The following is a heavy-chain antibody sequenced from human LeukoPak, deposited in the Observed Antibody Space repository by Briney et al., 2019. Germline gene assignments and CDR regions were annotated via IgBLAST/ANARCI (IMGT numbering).Heavy chain of an antibody. Sequence: VXVSCKASGYTFTSYYMHWVRQAPGQGLEWMGIINPSGGSTSYAQKFQGRVTMTRDTSTSTVYMELSSLRSEDTAVYYCARDERDTMVRGVAAPYYYGMDVWGKGTTVTVS. CDR2: INPSGGST. V-gene: IGHV1-46*01. J-gene: IGHJ6*04. CDR1: GYTFTSYY. D-gene: IGHD3-10*01. CDR3: ARDERDTMVRGVAAPYYYGMDV.